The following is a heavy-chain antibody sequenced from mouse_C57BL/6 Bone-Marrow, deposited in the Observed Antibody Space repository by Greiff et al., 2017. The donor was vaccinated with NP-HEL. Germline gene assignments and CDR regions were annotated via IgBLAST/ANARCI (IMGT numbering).Heavy chain of an antibody. CDR1: GFTFSDYG. CDR3: AIYDDAMDY. Sequence: LVESGGGLVKPGGSLKLSCAASGFTFSDYGMHWVRQAPEKGLEWVAYISSGSSTIYYADTVKGRFTISRHNDKYTLFLQMTSLRSEDTAMYYCAIYDDAMDYWGQGTSVTVSS. J-gene: IGHJ4*01. D-gene: IGHD2-12*01. V-gene: IGHV5-17*01. CDR2: ISSGSSTI.